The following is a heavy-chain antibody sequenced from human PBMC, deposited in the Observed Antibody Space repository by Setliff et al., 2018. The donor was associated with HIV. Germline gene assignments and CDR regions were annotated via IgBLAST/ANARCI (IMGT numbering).Heavy chain of an antibody. Sequence: ASVKVSCKASGYTFSDYEIHWLRQAPGQGPEWLGWINTEHGGAYYAQQFQGRISVTRDTSINTVYMELSSLKSDDTAIYYCATTEGGYTFNSDSSGSRYFDHWGQGTPVTSPQ. CDR3: ATTEGGYTFNSDSSGSRYFDH. V-gene: IGHV1-2*02. CDR1: GYTFSDYE. CDR2: INTEHGGA. J-gene: IGHJ4*02. D-gene: IGHD3-22*01.